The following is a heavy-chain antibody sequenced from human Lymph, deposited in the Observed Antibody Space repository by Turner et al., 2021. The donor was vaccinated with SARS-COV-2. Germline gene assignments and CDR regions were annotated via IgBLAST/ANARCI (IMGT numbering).Heavy chain of an antibody. CDR2: ISYDGSNK. J-gene: IGHJ4*02. V-gene: IGHV3-30*18. Sequence: QLQPVESGRGVVQPGWSLGLSYAASGFTFSSYGMHWVRQAPGKGLEWVAVISYDGSNKSYADSVKGRFTISRDNSKNTLYLQMNSLRAEDTAVYYCAKGGFYDILTGYSNFDYWGQGTLVTVSS. D-gene: IGHD3-9*01. CDR1: GFTFSSYG. CDR3: AKGGFYDILTGYSNFDY.